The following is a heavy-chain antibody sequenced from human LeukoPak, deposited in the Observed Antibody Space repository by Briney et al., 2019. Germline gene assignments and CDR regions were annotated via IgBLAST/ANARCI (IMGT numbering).Heavy chain of an antibody. CDR1: GITLSNYG. V-gene: IGHV3-23*01. Sequence: GGSLSLSCVVSGITLSNYGMIWVREAPGKGLEWVSGISERGGSTNYADSVKGRFIISRDTSKNTVYLQMNSLRVEDTAVYFCAKRGIVIRAVIIIGFHKEAYYFDYWGQGILVTVSS. J-gene: IGHJ4*02. D-gene: IGHD3-10*01. CDR2: ISERGGST. CDR3: AKRGIVIRAVIIIGFHKEAYYFDY.